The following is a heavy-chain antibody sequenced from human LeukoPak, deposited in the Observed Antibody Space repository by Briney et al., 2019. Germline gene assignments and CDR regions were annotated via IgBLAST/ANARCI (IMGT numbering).Heavy chain of an antibody. D-gene: IGHD4-17*01. V-gene: IGHV3-23*01. CDR1: GFTFNRYW. J-gene: IGHJ5*02. CDR2: ISGSGGTT. CDR3: AKEATVTPGNVNWFDP. Sequence: GGSLRLSCAASGFTFNRYWMSWVRQAPGKGLEWVSTISGSGGTTYYADSVKGRFTISRHNSKNTLYLQMNSLRAEDTAVYYCAKEATVTPGNVNWFDPWGQGTLVTVSS.